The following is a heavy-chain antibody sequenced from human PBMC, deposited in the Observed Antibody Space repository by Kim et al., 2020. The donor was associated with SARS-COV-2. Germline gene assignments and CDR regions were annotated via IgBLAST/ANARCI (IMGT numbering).Heavy chain of an antibody. CDR2: ISWNSGSI. J-gene: IGHJ1*01. CDR1: GFTFDDYA. CDR3: ATDIRGYYYDSSGYWD. V-gene: IGHV3-9*01. Sequence: GGSLRLSCAASGFTFDDYAMHWVRQAPGKGLEWVSGISWNSGSIGYADSVKGRFTISRDNAKNSLYMQMNSLRAEDTALYYCATDIRGYYYDSSGYWDWG. D-gene: IGHD3-22*01.